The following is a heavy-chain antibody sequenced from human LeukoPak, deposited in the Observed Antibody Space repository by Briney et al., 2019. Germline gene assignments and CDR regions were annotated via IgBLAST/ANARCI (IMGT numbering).Heavy chain of an antibody. CDR1: GGSISGYY. CDR3: ARDRWGSSGYFDY. CDR2: MYNSGST. V-gene: IGHV4-59*01. D-gene: IGHD3-22*01. Sequence: PSETLSLTCIVSGGSISGYYWSWIRQPPRKGLEGIGYMYNSGSTNYNPSLKSRVTISVDTSNNQFSLKLSAVTAADTAVYYCARDRWGSSGYFDYWGQGTMVTVSS. J-gene: IGHJ4*02.